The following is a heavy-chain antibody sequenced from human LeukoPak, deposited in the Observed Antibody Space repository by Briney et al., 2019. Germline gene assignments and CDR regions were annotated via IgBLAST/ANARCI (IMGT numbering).Heavy chain of an antibody. CDR1: GASFTNYY. CDR3: ARSPGYSYGSHFDY. V-gene: IGHV4-59*01. Sequence: PSETLSLTCTISGASFTNYYWSWIRQPPGKGLEWIGYIYYSGSTNYNPPLHSRVTISFDTSKNHFSLQLRSVTVADTAVYYCARSPGYSYGSHFDYWGQGTLVTVSS. J-gene: IGHJ4*02. CDR2: IYYSGST. D-gene: IGHD5-18*01.